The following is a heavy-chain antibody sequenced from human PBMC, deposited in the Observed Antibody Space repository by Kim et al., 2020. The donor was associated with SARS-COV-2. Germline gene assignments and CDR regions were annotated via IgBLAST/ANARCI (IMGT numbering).Heavy chain of an antibody. V-gene: IGHV3-7*01. CDR1: GFIFSSYW. CDR3: VWGSSRYTYFDY. J-gene: IGHJ4*02. D-gene: IGHD3-16*01. CDR2: INQVGSDK. Sequence: GGSLRLSCAASGFIFSSYWMSWVRQAPGKGLEWVANINQVGSDKYYVDSVKGRFTISRDNAKNSLYLQMNSLRAEDTAVYYCVWGSSRYTYFDYWGQGTLVAVSS.